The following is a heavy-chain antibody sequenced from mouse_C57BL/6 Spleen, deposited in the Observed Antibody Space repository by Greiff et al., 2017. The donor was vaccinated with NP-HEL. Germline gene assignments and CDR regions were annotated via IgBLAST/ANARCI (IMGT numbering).Heavy chain of an antibody. CDR3: ARKIDY. CDR1: GYTFTSYW. J-gene: IGHJ2*01. Sequence: QVHVKQSGAELVKPGASVKLSCKASGYTFTSYWMQWVNQRPGQGLEWIGEIDPSDSYTNYNQKFKGKATLTVDTSSSTAYMQLSSLTSEDSAVYYCARKIDYWGQGTTLTVSS. CDR2: IDPSDSYT. V-gene: IGHV1-50*01.